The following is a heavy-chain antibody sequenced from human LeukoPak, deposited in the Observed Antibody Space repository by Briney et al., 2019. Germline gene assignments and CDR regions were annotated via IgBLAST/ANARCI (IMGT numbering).Heavy chain of an antibody. CDR2: VNRDGSET. CDR1: GFALSSHW. V-gene: IGHV3-7*03. J-gene: IGHJ6*02. CDR3: ARNNGMDV. Sequence: GGSLRLSRAASGFALSSHWMTWVRQVPGRGPEWVANVNRDGSETYYLDSVKGRFTISKDNAKNSLYLQMNSLRAEDTALYHCARNNGMDVWGQGTTVIVSS.